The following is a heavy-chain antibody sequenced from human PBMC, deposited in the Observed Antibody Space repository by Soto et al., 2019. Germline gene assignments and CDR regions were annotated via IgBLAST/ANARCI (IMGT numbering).Heavy chain of an antibody. V-gene: IGHV4-59*08. CDR2: IYYSGST. CDR3: ARHCSGGSCFSSFDY. CDR1: GGSISSYY. J-gene: IGHJ4*02. D-gene: IGHD2-15*01. Sequence: SETLSLTCTVSGGSISSYYWSWIRQPPGKGLEWIGYIYYSGSTRYNPSFQSRVSISVDTSKNQFSLKLSSVTAADTAVYYCARHCSGGSCFSSFDYWGQGTLVTVSS.